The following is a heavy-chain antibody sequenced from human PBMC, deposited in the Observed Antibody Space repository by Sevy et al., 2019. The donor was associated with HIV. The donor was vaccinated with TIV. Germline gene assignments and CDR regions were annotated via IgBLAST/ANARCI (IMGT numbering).Heavy chain of an antibody. Sequence: GGCLRLSCAASGFTFSSYWMNWVRQAPGKGLEWVANIKQDGSEKYYVDSVKGRFTISRDNAKNSLYLQMNSLRAEDTAVYYCARPIAVAGIYFDYWGQGTLVTVSS. D-gene: IGHD6-19*01. CDR1: GFTFSSYW. CDR3: ARPIAVAGIYFDY. J-gene: IGHJ4*02. V-gene: IGHV3-7*03. CDR2: IKQDGSEK.